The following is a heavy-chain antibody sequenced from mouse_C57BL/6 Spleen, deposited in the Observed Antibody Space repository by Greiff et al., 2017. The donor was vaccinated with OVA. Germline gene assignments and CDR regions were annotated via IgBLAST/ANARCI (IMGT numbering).Heavy chain of an antibody. CDR1: GYTFTSYW. V-gene: IGHV1-7*01. Sequence: VKVVESGAELAKPGASVKLSCKASGYTFTSYWMHWVKQRPGQGLEWIGYINPSSGYTKYNQKFKDKATLTADKSSSTAYMQLSSLTYEDSAVYYCAQIRETADYFDYWGQGTTLTVSS. CDR3: AQIRETADYFDY. J-gene: IGHJ2*01. CDR2: INPSSGYT. D-gene: IGHD4-1*01.